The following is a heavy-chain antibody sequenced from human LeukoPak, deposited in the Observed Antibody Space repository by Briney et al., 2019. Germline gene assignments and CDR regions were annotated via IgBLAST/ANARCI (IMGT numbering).Heavy chain of an antibody. V-gene: IGHV3-48*03. CDR3: ARDRLSRWLREGGIDY. D-gene: IGHD5-12*01. CDR1: GFTFSSYE. CDR2: ISSSSSTI. Sequence: GGSLRLSCAASGFTFSSYEMNWVRQAPGKGLEWVSYISSSSSTIYYTASVKGRFTISRDNAKNSLYLQMNSLRAEDTAVYYCARDRLSRWLREGGIDYWGQGTLVTVSS. J-gene: IGHJ4*02.